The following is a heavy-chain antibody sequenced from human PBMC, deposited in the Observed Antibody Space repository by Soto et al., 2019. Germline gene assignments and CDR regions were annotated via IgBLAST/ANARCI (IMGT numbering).Heavy chain of an antibody. D-gene: IGHD3-10*01. V-gene: IGHV1-18*01. Sequence: QVQLVQSGAEVKKPGASVKVSCKASGYTFTSYGISWVRQAPGQGLEWMGWISAHNGNTNYAQKLQGRVTMTTDTSTSTAYMERRSLRSDDTAVYYCARVYRITMVRGELSEYWGQGTLVTVSS. J-gene: IGHJ4*02. CDR2: ISAHNGNT. CDR3: ARVYRITMVRGELSEY. CDR1: GYTFTSYG.